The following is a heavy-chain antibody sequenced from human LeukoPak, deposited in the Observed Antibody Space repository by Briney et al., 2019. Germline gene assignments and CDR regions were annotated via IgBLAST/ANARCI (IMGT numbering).Heavy chain of an antibody. CDR3: ARDPYNGSYGDDYYYYMDV. CDR1: GFTFSSYS. J-gene: IGHJ6*03. Sequence: GGSLRLSCAASGFTFSSYSMNWVRQAPGKGLEWVSSISSGSSYIYYADSVKGRFTISRDNAKNSLSLQMNSLRAEDTAVYYCARDPYNGSYGDDYYYYMDVWGKGTTVTISS. D-gene: IGHD1-26*01. CDR2: ISSGSSYI. V-gene: IGHV3-21*01.